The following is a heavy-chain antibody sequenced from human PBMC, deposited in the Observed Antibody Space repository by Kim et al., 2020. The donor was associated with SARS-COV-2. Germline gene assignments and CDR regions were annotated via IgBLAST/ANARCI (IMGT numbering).Heavy chain of an antibody. CDR1: GYTFTGYY. D-gene: IGHD6-6*01. CDR2: INPNSGGT. CDR3: ATSDSSSSNWFDP. J-gene: IGHJ5*02. Sequence: ASVKVSCKASGYTFTGYYMHWVRQAPGQGLEWMGRINPNSGGTNYAQKFQGRVTMTRDTSISTAYMELSRLRSDDTAVYYCATSDSSSSNWFDPWGQGTLVTVSS. V-gene: IGHV1-2*06.